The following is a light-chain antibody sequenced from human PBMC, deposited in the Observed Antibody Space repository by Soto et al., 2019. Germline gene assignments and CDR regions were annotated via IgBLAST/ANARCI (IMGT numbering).Light chain of an antibody. CDR3: ASWDDSLDGGV. CDR1: RSNIGDNA. CDR2: YDE. V-gene: IGLV1-36*01. Sequence: QSVLTQPPSVSEAPRQRVTISCSGSRSNIGDNAVNWYQQVPGKAPKLLIYYDELLPSGVSDRFSGSKSGTSASLAISGLQSEDEADYYCASWDDSLDGGVFGGGTKLTVL. J-gene: IGLJ3*02.